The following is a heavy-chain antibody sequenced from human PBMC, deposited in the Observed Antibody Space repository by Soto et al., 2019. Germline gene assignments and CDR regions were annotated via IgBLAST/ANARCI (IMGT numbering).Heavy chain of an antibody. J-gene: IGHJ5*02. CDR1: GYTFTSYD. CDR3: ARVKRELLVNWFDP. V-gene: IGHV1-8*01. Sequence: QVQLVQSGAEVKKPGASVKVSCKASGYTFTSYDINWVRQATGQGLEWMGWMNPNSGNTGYAQKFQGRVTMTMNTSRSTAYMELSSLRSEDTVVYYCARVKRELLVNWFDPWGQGTLVTVSS. D-gene: IGHD1-26*01. CDR2: MNPNSGNT.